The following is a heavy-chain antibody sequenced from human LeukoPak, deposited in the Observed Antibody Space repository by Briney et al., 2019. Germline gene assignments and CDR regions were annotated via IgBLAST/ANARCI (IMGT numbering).Heavy chain of an antibody. J-gene: IGHJ5*02. D-gene: IGHD3-10*01. CDR1: GFAFSSYA. CDR2: INQDGGEI. Sequence: GGSLRLSCAASGFAFSSYAMSWVRQAPGKGLEWVASINQDGGEIHYVDSVKGRFTISRDNAKNSLYLQMNSLTAEDTAVHYCVRAHHPGGWFDPWGQGTLVTVSS. CDR3: VRAHHPGGWFDP. V-gene: IGHV3-7*04.